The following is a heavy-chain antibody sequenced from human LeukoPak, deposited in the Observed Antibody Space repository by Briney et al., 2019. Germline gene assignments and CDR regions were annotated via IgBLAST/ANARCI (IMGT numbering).Heavy chain of an antibody. Sequence: SETLSLTCAVSGYSISSSYYWGWIRQPPGKGLEWIGSIYYSGSTYYNPSLKSRVTISVDTSKNQFSLKLSSVTAADTAVYYCARHAASGSYFDFDYWGQGTLVTVSS. D-gene: IGHD1-26*01. CDR1: GYSISSSYY. V-gene: IGHV4-38-2*01. CDR3: ARHAASGSYFDFDY. CDR2: IYYSGST. J-gene: IGHJ4*02.